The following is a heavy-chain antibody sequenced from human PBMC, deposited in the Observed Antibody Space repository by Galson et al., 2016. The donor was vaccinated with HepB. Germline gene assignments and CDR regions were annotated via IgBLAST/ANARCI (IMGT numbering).Heavy chain of an antibody. Sequence: TVNVSCKASGYIFSNYHLHWVRQAPGQGLEWMGAINPSDITTHYAQKFQGRVTMTSDTATSTVYMELSRPRSDDTAVYYCARDRTVTTLLHYWGQGTLVTVSS. D-gene: IGHD4-17*01. CDR2: INPSDITT. CDR3: ARDRTVTTLLHY. CDR1: GYIFSNYH. V-gene: IGHV1-46*03. J-gene: IGHJ4*02.